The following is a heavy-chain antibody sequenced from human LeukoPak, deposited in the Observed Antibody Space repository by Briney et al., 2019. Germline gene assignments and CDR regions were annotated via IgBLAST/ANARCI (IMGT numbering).Heavy chain of an antibody. CDR2: VYYSGST. D-gene: IGHD2-2*01. CDR1: GGSISSYY. J-gene: IGHJ6*03. CDR3: ARYLVGPLVGSYYSHYMDV. V-gene: IGHV4-59*12. Sequence: PSETLSLTCTVSGGSISSYYWSWIRQPPGKGLEWIGYVYYSGSTNYNPSLKSRVTISVDTSKNQFSLKLNSVTAADTAVYYCARYLVGPLVGSYYSHYMDVWGKGTTVTISS.